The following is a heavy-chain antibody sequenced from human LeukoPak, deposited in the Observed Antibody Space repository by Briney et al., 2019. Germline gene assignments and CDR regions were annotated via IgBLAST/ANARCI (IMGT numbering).Heavy chain of an antibody. V-gene: IGHV3-33*06. CDR1: GFTFSSYG. J-gene: IGHJ4*02. CDR3: AKGRQLWGTFYY. CDR2: IWYDGSNT. Sequence: PGRSLRLSCAASGFTFSSYGMHWVRQAPGKGLEWVAVIWYDGSNTYYADSVKGRFTISRDNSKNTLYLQMNSLRAEDTAVYFCAKGRQLWGTFYYWGQGTLVTVSP. D-gene: IGHD5-18*01.